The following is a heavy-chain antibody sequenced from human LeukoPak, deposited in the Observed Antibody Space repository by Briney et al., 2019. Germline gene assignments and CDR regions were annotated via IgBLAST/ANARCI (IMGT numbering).Heavy chain of an antibody. D-gene: IGHD3-10*01. CDR2: MNPNSGNT. CDR1: GYTLTSYD. V-gene: IGHV1-8*01. J-gene: IGHJ4*02. Sequence: ASVKVSCKASGYTLTSYDINWVRQATGQGLEWMGWMNPNSGNTGYAQKFQGRVTMTRNTSISTAYMELSSLRSEDTAVYYCAREGRVRGVIQPQSFDYWGQGTLVTVSS. CDR3: AREGRVRGVIQPQSFDY.